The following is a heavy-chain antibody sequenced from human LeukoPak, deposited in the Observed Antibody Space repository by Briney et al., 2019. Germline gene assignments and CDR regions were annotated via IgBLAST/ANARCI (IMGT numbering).Heavy chain of an antibody. J-gene: IGHJ4*02. V-gene: IGHV3-53*01. CDR2: IYSGGST. D-gene: IGHD3-22*01. CDR3: ARNYYDSSGPSFDY. CDR1: GFTVSSNY. Sequence: GGSLRLSCAASGFTVSSNYMSWVRQAPGKGLEWVSVIYSGGSTFYADSVKGRFTISRDNSKNTLYLQMNSLRADDTAVYYCARNYYDSSGPSFDYWGQGTLVTVSS.